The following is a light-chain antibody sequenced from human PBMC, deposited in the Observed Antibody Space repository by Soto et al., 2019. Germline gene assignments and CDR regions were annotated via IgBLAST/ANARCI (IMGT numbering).Light chain of an antibody. V-gene: IGKV1D-16*01. Sequence: IQMTQSPSSLSASIGDRVTITCRASQGIGVRLAWFQQKPGKAPQYLIQSASILQSGVPSRFSGSGSGTEFILTISRLEPEDSAVYYCQQYGSSPTFGGGTKVEIK. CDR3: QQYGSSPT. CDR1: QGIGVR. J-gene: IGKJ4*01. CDR2: SAS.